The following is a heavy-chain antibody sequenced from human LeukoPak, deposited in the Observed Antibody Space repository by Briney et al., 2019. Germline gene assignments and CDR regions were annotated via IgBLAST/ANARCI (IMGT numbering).Heavy chain of an antibody. Sequence: ASVKVSCKASGGTFSSYAISWVRQAPGQGLEWMGIINPSGGSTSYAQKFQGRVTMTRDTSTSTVYMELSSLRSEDTAVYYCARSAQWLTPIDYWGQGTLVTVSS. V-gene: IGHV1-46*01. CDR3: ARSAQWLTPIDY. D-gene: IGHD6-19*01. CDR1: GGTFSSYA. J-gene: IGHJ4*02. CDR2: INPSGGST.